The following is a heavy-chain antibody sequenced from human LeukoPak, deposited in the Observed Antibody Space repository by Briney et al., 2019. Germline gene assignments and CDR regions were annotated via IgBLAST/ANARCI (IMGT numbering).Heavy chain of an antibody. CDR1: GYTFTSYG. D-gene: IGHD6-13*01. CDR3: ARLGIAAARTSVDY. CDR2: ISAYNGNT. V-gene: IGHV1-18*01. J-gene: IGHJ4*02. Sequence: ASVKVSCKASGYTFTSYGISWVRQAPGQGLEWMGWISAYNGNTNYAQKLQGRGTMTTDTSTSTAYMELRSLRSDDTAVYYCARLGIAAARTSVDYWGQGTLVTVSS.